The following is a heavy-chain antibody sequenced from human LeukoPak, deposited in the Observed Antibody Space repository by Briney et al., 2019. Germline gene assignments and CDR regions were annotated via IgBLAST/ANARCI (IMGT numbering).Heavy chain of an antibody. D-gene: IGHD4-17*01. J-gene: IGHJ6*02. Sequence: SETLSLTCAVYGGSFSGYYWSWIRQPPGKGLEWIGEINHSGSTNYNPSLKSRVTISVDTSKNQFSLKLSSVTAADTAVYYCARHFGDYGHYYGMDVWGQGTTVTVSS. CDR3: ARHFGDYGHYYGMDV. CDR2: INHSGST. CDR1: GGSFSGYY. V-gene: IGHV4-34*01.